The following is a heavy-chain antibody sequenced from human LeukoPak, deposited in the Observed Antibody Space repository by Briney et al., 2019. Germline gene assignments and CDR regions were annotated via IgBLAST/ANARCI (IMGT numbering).Heavy chain of an antibody. CDR1: GFTFSSYG. V-gene: IGHV3-33*01. CDR2: IWYDGSNK. CDR3: ARGQYSPDY. Sequence: GRSLRLSCAASGFTFSSYGMHWVRQAPGKGLEWVAVIWYDGSNKYYTDSVKGRFTISRDNSKNTLYLQMNSLRAEDTAVYYCARGQYSPDYWGREPWSPSPQ. D-gene: IGHD2-15*01. J-gene: IGHJ4*02.